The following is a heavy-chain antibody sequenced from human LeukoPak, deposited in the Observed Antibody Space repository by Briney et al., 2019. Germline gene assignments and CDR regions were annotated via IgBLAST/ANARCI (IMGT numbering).Heavy chain of an antibody. CDR2: IRGSGDRT. Sequence: QPGGSLRLSCAASGFTFSSYGMSWVRQAPGKGLEWVSGIRGSGDRTFYADSVKGRFTISRDNSENTVYLQMSSLRVEDTAVYYCAKAAVGDVFSFDYWGQGTLVTVSS. D-gene: IGHD1-26*01. J-gene: IGHJ4*02. CDR1: GFTFSSYG. CDR3: AKAAVGDVFSFDY. V-gene: IGHV3-23*01.